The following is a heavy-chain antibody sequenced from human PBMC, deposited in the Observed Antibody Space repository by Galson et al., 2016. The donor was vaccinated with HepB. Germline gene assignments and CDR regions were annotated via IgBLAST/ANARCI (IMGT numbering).Heavy chain of an antibody. V-gene: IGHV3-53*01. J-gene: IGHJ4*02. CDR2: IFGGGST. CDR1: GFTLNTNN. D-gene: IGHD3-10*01. Sequence: SLRLSCAVSGFTLNTNNMTWVRQAPGKGLEWVSVIFGGGSTYYADSVAGRFIISKDDSQNIVYPQMKSLTADDPAVYYCTRDLHGDGPNPAVHRGDYWGQGTLVTVSS. CDR3: TRDLHGDGPNPAVHRGDY.